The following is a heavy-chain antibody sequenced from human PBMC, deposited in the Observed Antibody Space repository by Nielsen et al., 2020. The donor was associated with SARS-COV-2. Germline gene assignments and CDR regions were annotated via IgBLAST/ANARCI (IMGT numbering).Heavy chain of an antibody. V-gene: IGHV3-33*01. D-gene: IGHD1-26*01. Sequence: GGSLRLSCAASGFTFSSYGMHWVRQAPGKGLEWVAVIWYDGSNKYYADSVKGRFTISRDNSKNTLYLQMNSLRAEDTAVYYCARASRGNYYYYMDVWGKGTTVTVSS. J-gene: IGHJ6*03. CDR2: IWYDGSNK. CDR3: ARASRGNYYYYMDV. CDR1: GFTFSSYG.